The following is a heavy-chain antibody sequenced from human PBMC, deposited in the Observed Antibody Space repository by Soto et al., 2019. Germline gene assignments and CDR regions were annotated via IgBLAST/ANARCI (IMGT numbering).Heavy chain of an antibody. CDR1: GGFVNSDTHS. V-gene: IGHV4-61*01. D-gene: IGHD2-2*01. Sequence: SETLSLTCTVSGGFVNSDTHSWSWIRQTPGKRLEWIGFIYSGGSTKNPSLRSRVTMSVDTSKNQFSLKLTSVIVADTAVYHCARFVRSCSATTCSTRADVWGQGITVTVSS. CDR2: IYSGGST. CDR3: ARFVRSCSATTCSTRADV. J-gene: IGHJ6*02.